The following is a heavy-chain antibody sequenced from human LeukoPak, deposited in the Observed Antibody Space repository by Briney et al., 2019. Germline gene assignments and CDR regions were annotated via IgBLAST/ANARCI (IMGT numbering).Heavy chain of an antibody. CDR1: GGSFSGYY. V-gene: IGHV4-34*01. CDR3: ARALYDILTGYPPYFDY. J-gene: IGHJ4*02. Sequence: SETLSLTCAVYGGSFSGYYWTWIRQPPGKGLEWIGSIYYSGSTYYNPSLKSRVTISVDTSKNQFSLKLSSVTAADTAVYYCARALYDILTGYPPYFDYWGQGTLVTVSS. D-gene: IGHD3-9*01. CDR2: IYYSGST.